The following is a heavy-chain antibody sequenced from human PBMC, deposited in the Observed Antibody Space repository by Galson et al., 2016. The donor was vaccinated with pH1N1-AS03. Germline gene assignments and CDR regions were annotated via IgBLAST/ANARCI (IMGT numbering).Heavy chain of an antibody. CDR1: GFSIRTYG. V-gene: IGHV3-74*01. Sequence: SLRLSCAGSGFSIRTYGMHWVRQVPGKGLVWVSRINTDGSNTDYADSVKDRFSVSRDNAKNTLYLQMNSLGAEDTALYYCARGSDDYIWGGYSGDYWSQGILVTVSS. J-gene: IGHJ4*02. CDR2: INTDGSNT. CDR3: ARGSDDYIWGGYSGDY. D-gene: IGHD3-16*01.